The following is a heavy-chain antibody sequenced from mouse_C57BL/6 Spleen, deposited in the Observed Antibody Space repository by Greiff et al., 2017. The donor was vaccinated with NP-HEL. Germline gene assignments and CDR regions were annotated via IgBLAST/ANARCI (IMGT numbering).Heavy chain of an antibody. J-gene: IGHJ4*01. CDR2: INPNNGGT. CDR3: ARELRLRKDSMDY. D-gene: IGHD3-2*02. Sequence: EVQLQQSGPELVKPGASVKMSCKASGYTFTDYNMHWVKQSHGKSLEWIGYINPNNGGTSYNQKFKGKATLTVNKSSSTAYMELRSLTSEDSAVYYCARELRLRKDSMDYWGQGTSVTVSS. V-gene: IGHV1-22*01. CDR1: GYTFTDYN.